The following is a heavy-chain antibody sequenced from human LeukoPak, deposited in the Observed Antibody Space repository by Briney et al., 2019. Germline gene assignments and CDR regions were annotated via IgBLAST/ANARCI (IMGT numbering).Heavy chain of an antibody. CDR2: INYSGST. CDR3: ARESPSGRASDI. CDR1: GGSIASAGYY. Sequence: SETLSLTCTVSGGSIASAGYYWSWIRQHPGKGLEWIGYINYSGSTYYNPSLKSRVTISGDTSKNQFSLKLSSVTAADTAVYYCARESPSGRASDIWGQGTLVTVSS. J-gene: IGHJ3*02. D-gene: IGHD3-10*01. V-gene: IGHV4-31*03.